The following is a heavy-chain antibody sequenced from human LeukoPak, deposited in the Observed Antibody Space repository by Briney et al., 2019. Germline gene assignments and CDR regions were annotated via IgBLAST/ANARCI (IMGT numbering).Heavy chain of an antibody. Sequence: SETLSLTCTVSGGSISSYYWSWIRQPPGKGLEWIGYIYYSGSTNYNPSLKSRVTISVDTSKNQFSLKLSSVTAADTAMYYCARHVQPEPANWNDGPRTAFDIWGQGTMVTASS. V-gene: IGHV4-59*08. CDR1: GGSISSYY. CDR3: ARHVQPEPANWNDGPRTAFDI. CDR2: IYYSGST. J-gene: IGHJ3*02. D-gene: IGHD1-1*01.